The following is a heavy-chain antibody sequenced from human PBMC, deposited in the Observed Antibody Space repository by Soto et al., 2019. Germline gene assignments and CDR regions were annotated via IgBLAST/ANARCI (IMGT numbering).Heavy chain of an antibody. J-gene: IGHJ3*02. CDR2: ISYDGSNK. Sequence: QVQLVESGGGVVQPGRSLRLSCAASGFTFSSYGMHWVRQAPGKGLEWVAVISYDGSNKYYADSVKGRFTISRDNSKNTLYLQINSLIAEDTAVYYCAKDTAMAHDAFDIWGQGTMVTVSS. D-gene: IGHD5-18*01. CDR1: GFTFSSYG. V-gene: IGHV3-30*18. CDR3: AKDTAMAHDAFDI.